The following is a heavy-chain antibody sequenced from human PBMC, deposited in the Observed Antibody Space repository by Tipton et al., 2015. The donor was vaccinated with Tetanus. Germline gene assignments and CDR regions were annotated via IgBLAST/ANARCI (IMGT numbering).Heavy chain of an antibody. Sequence: TLSLTCAVSGDSISSAGYSWSWIRQPPGKGLEWIGFIYHNGGTYYNPSLKSRATISVDMSKNQFSLKLTSVTAADTATYYCARMGFTYGQVVYWGQGTLVTVAS. V-gene: IGHV4-30-2*01. CDR2: IYHNGGT. CDR1: GDSISSAGYS. D-gene: IGHD5-18*01. J-gene: IGHJ4*02. CDR3: ARMGFTYGQVVY.